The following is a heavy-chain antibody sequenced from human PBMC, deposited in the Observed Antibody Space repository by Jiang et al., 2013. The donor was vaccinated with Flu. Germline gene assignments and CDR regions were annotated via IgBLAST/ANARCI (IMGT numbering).Heavy chain of an antibody. V-gene: IGHV4-31*02. CDR3: ARSERFTISGP. Sequence: SISSXVTTGAGSASTQEGPGVDWVHLLHGSTYYNPSLKSRVTISVDTSKNQFSLKLSSVTAADTAVYYCARSERFTISGPWGQGTLVTVSS. J-gene: IGHJ5*02. CDR1: SISSXVTT. CDR2: LLHGST. D-gene: IGHD3-3*01.